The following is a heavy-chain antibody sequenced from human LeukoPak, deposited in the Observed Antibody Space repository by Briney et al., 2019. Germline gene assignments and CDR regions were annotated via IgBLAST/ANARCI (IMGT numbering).Heavy chain of an antibody. CDR1: GDSVSSSSAA. D-gene: IGHD4-23*01. J-gene: IGHJ4*02. Sequence: SQTLSLTCAISGDSVSSSSAAWNWIRQSPSRGLEWLGRTYYRSKWYNDYAVSVRSRITVNPDTSKNQFSLQLNSVTPEDTAVYYCAREDFGGKSGTYFDYWGQGTLVTVSS. V-gene: IGHV6-1*01. CDR3: AREDFGGKSGTYFDY. CDR2: TYYRSKWYN.